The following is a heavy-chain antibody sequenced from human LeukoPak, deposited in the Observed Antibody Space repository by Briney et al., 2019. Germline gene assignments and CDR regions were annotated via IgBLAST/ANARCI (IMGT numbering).Heavy chain of an antibody. Sequence: SETLSLSCTVSGGSISSYYWSWIRQPAGKGLEWIGRIYTSGSTNYNPSLKSRVTMSVDTSKNQFSLKLSSVTAADTAVYYCARAETLTMVRGNGMDVWGQGTTVTVSS. CDR1: GGSISSYY. J-gene: IGHJ6*02. CDR2: IYTSGST. V-gene: IGHV4-4*07. CDR3: ARAETLTMVRGNGMDV. D-gene: IGHD3-10*01.